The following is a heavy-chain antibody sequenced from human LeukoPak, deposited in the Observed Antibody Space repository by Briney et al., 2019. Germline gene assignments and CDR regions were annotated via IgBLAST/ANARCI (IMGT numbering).Heavy chain of an antibody. CDR2: ISYDGSNK. Sequence: PGRSLRLSCAASGFTFSSYGMHWVRQAPGKGLEWAAVISYDGSNKYYADSVKGRFTISRDNSKNTLYLQMNSLRAEDTAVYYCAKDNIQLWFFDYWGQGTLVTVSS. CDR3: AKDNIQLWFFDY. D-gene: IGHD5-18*01. J-gene: IGHJ4*02. V-gene: IGHV3-30*18. CDR1: GFTFSSYG.